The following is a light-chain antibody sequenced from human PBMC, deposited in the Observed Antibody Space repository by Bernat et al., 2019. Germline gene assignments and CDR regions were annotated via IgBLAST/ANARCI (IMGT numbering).Light chain of an antibody. CDR1: SFSIRAGYD. Sequence: QSVLTQPPSVSGAPGQRVTISCTGSSFSIRAGYDVHWYQHLPGTAPKLPIHGDTNRPSGVPDRISGSKSGTSASLAITGLRAEDEAEYYCQSEESGLSGSVCGTGTKVTVL. J-gene: IGLJ1*01. V-gene: IGLV1-40*01. CDR2: GDT. CDR3: QSEESGLSGSV.